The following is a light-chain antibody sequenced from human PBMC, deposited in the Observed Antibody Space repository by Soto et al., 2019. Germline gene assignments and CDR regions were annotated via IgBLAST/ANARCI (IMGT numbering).Light chain of an antibody. CDR2: ESN. CDR1: SSNIGNNY. J-gene: IGLJ1*01. CDR3: GTWDSSLSAGV. Sequence: QSVLTQPPSLSAAPGQKVTISCSGSSSNIGNNYVSWYQQLPGTAPKLLIYESNKRPSGIPDRFSGSKSGTSATLGITGLQTGDEADYCCGTWDSSLSAGVFGTGTKVTVL. V-gene: IGLV1-51*02.